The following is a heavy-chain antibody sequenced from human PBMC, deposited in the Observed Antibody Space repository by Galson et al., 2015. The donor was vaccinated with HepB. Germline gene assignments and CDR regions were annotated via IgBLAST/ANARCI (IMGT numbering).Heavy chain of an antibody. D-gene: IGHD2-21*01. CDR2: INTNTGNP. J-gene: IGHJ4*02. Sequence: SVKVSCKASGYTFTRYAMNWVRQAPGQGLEWMGWINTNTGNPTYAQGFTGRFVFSLDTSVSTAYLQISSLKAEDTAVYYCAGSPGVHCGGDCYFDYWGQGTLVTVSS. CDR3: AGSPGVHCGGDCYFDY. CDR1: GYTFTRYA. V-gene: IGHV7-4-1*02.